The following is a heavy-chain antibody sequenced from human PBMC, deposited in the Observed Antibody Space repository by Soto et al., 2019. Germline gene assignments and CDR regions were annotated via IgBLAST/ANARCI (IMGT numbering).Heavy chain of an antibody. CDR3: ASGGNRIAAGGTPPLDY. CDR2: INHSGST. Sequence: SETLSLTCAVYGGSFSGYYWSWIRQPPGKGLEWIGEINHSGSTNYNPSLKSRVTISVDTSKNQFSLKLSSVTAADTAVYYCASGGNRIAAGGTPPLDYWGQGTLVTVSS. V-gene: IGHV4-34*01. CDR1: GGSFSGYY. D-gene: IGHD6-13*01. J-gene: IGHJ4*02.